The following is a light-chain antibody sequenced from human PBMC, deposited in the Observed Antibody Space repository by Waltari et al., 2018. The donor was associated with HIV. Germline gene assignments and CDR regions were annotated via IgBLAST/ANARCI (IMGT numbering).Light chain of an antibody. J-gene: IGLJ3*02. V-gene: IGLV2-11*01. CDR3: CSYAGDPWV. CDR1: SSAAGGYTF. CDR2: DVT. Sequence: QSALTQPRSVSGSPGPSVTIPCTGTSSAAGGYTFVSWYHQHPTNAPKLMIYDVTKRPSGVPDRFSGSKSGNTASLTISGLQAEDEADYYCCSYAGDPWVFGGGTKLTVL.